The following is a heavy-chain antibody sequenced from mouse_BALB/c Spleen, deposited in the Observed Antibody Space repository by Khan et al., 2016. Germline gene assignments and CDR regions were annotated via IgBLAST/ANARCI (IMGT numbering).Heavy chain of an antibody. CDR2: ISYDGSN. CDR1: GYSFTRGYY. J-gene: IGHJ2*01. CDR3: ARCDCGSTIYYFDF. D-gene: IGHD1-1*01. Sequence: EVQLQESGPGLVKPSQSLSLTCSVTGYSFTRGYYWYWIRQFPGNKLEWMGYISYDGSNNYNPSLKNRFSITRDTSKNQFYLKLNSVTTEDTATXYAARCDCGSTIYYFDFWGAGTTLTVSS. V-gene: IGHV3-6*02.